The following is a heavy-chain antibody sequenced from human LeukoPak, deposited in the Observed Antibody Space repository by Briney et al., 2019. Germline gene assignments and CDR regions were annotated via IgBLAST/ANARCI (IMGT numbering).Heavy chain of an antibody. Sequence: SETLSLTCTVSSGSVSSGSYYWSWIRQPPGKGLEWIGDFYYSGNTNYNPSLKSRVTISVDTSKNQFSLKLSSVTAADTAVYYCARGGTYYDFWSGYYSYYFDYWGQGTLVTVSS. CDR1: SGSVSSGSYY. V-gene: IGHV4-61*01. D-gene: IGHD3-3*01. J-gene: IGHJ4*02. CDR3: ARGGTYYDFWSGYYSYYFDY. CDR2: FYYSGNT.